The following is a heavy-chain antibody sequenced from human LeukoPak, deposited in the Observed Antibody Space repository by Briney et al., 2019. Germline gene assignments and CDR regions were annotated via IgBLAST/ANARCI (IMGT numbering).Heavy chain of an antibody. J-gene: IGHJ2*01. CDR1: GGTFSSYY. Sequence: SETLSLTCAAYGGTFSSYYWSRLRQSPGKGLEWIGEINHSGAADYNPSLKSRVTISIDTSKNQFSLKLSSVTDADTAVYYCARGGAYSYGRVHWYFDLWGPGTLVTVSS. CDR3: ARGGAYSYGRVHWYFDL. V-gene: IGHV4-34*01. D-gene: IGHD5-18*01. CDR2: INHSGAA.